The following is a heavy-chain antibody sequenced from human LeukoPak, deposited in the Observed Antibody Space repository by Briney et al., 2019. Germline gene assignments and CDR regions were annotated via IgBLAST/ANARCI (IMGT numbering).Heavy chain of an antibody. J-gene: IGHJ6*02. D-gene: IGHD2-2*01. CDR3: ARDGKDIVVVPAAIYYYGMDV. V-gene: IGHV6-1*01. CDR2: TYYRSKWYN. Sequence: SQTLSLTCAISGDSVSSNSAAWNWIRQSPSRGLEWLGRTYYRSKWYNDYAVSVKSRITINPDTSKNQFSLQLNSVAPEDTAVYYCARDGKDIVVVPAAIYYYGMDVWGQGTTVTVSS. CDR1: GDSVSSNSAA.